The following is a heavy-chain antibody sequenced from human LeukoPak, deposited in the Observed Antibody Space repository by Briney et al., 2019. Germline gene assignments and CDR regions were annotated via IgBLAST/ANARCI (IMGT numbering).Heavy chain of an antibody. D-gene: IGHD5-24*01. J-gene: IGHJ3*01. V-gene: IGHV4-61*01. CDR3: AKDSRSWLQYHGVFDL. CDR2: TSYSGST. CDR1: GGSDSSVSYY. Sequence: SETLSLTCTVTGGSDSSVSYYCSWIRQPPGKGLEWIGYTSYSGSTTYSSSLKSRVSISVDTSKNQFSLKLSSVTAADTAVYYCAKDSRSWLQYHGVFDLWGQETKVTVSS.